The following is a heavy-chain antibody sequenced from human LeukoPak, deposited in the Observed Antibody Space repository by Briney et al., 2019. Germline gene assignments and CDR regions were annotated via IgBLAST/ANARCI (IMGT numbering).Heavy chain of an antibody. CDR2: ISAYNGNT. CDR3: ARVPVYDFWSGYFGY. J-gene: IGHJ4*02. Sequence: ASVKVSCKASGYTFTSYYMHWVRQAPGQGLEWMGWISAYNGNTNYAQKLQGRVTMTTDTSTSTAYMELRSLRSDDTAVYYCARVPVYDFWSGYFGYWGQGTLVTVSS. D-gene: IGHD3-3*01. CDR1: GYTFTSYY. V-gene: IGHV1-18*04.